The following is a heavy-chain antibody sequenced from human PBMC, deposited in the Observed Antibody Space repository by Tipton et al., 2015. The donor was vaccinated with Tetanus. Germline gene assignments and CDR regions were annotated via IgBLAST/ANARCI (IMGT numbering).Heavy chain of an antibody. CDR1: GGSISGSY. D-gene: IGHD1-14*01. J-gene: IGHJ4*02. CDR2: IYHNGGT. CDR3: ARGTGDY. V-gene: IGHV4-59*13. Sequence: TLSLTCTVSGGSISGSYWNWIRQPPGKGLEWIGFIYHNGGTYYNPSLKSRATISVDRSKNQFSLKLSSVTAADTAVYYCARGTGDYWGQGTLVTVSS.